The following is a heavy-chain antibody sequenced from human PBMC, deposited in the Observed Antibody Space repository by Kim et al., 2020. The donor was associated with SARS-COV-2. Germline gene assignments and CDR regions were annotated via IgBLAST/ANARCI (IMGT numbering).Heavy chain of an antibody. D-gene: IGHD3-3*01. CDR2: IKQDGSEK. Sequence: GGSMRLSCAASGFTSSSYWMSWVRQAPGKGLEWVANIKQDGSEKYYVDSVKGRFTISRDNAKNSLYLQMNSLRAEDTAVYYCARSLRFDPWGQGTLVTVSS. V-gene: IGHV3-7*03. CDR1: GFTSSSYW. J-gene: IGHJ5*02. CDR3: ARSLRFDP.